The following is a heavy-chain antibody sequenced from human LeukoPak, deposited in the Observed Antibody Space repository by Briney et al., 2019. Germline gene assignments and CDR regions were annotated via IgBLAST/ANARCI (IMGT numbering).Heavy chain of an antibody. V-gene: IGHV4-4*07. J-gene: IGHJ4*02. CDR1: GGSIRSYY. CDR2: IYTSGSA. CDR3: ARSPLTSSGWYRADY. Sequence: SETLSRTCTVSGGSIRSYYWNWIRQPTGKGLEWIGRIYTSGSANYNPSLKSRVTMSLDTSDNQFYLKMTSVTAADTAIYYCARSPLTSSGWYRADYWGQGTLVTVSS. D-gene: IGHD6-19*01.